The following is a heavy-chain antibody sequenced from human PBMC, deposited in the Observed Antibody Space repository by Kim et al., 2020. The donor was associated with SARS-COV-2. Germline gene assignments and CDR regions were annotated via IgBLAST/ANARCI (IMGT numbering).Heavy chain of an antibody. CDR3: AKGGYSGYDPPDY. V-gene: IGHV3-30*18. J-gene: IGHJ4*02. CDR1: GFSFSSYG. D-gene: IGHD5-12*01. Sequence: GGSLRLSCAASGFSFSSYGMHWVRQAPTRGLEWVAVISYDGSNKYYADSVKGRFTISRDNSKNTLYLQMNGLRPEDTAVYYCAKGGYSGYDPPDYWGQGTLVTVSS. CDR2: ISYDGSNK.